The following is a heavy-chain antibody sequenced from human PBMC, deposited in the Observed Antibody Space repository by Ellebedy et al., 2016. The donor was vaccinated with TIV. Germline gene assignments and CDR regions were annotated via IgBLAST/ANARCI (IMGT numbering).Heavy chain of an antibody. J-gene: IGHJ5*02. D-gene: IGHD2-2*01. CDR1: GFTFSDYY. CDR2: ISSGGSTV. Sequence: GGSLRLSCEASGFTFSDYYMSWIRQAPGTGLEWVSYISSGGSTVYYAESVKGRFTISRDNAKNSLYLQMNTLRAEDTAVYYCARDARFIDHQHNWFDPWGQGTLVTVSS. V-gene: IGHV3-11*01. CDR3: ARDARFIDHQHNWFDP.